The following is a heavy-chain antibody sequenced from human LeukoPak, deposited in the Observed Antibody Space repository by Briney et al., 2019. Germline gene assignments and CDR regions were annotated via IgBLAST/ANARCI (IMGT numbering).Heavy chain of an antibody. Sequence: GGSLRLSCAASGFTVSSNYMSWVRQAPGKGLEWVSVIYSGGSTYYADSVKGRFTISRDNSKNTLYLEMNSLRADDTAVYYCARAQWELRLRYYYYYMDVWGKGTTVTISS. CDR3: ARAQWELRLRYYYYYMDV. CDR2: IYSGGST. J-gene: IGHJ6*03. CDR1: GFTVSSNY. V-gene: IGHV3-53*01. D-gene: IGHD1-26*01.